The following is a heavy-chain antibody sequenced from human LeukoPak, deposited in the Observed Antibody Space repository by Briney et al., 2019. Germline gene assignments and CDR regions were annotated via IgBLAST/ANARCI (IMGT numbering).Heavy chain of an antibody. CDR1: GYTFTGYY. J-gene: IGHJ5*02. D-gene: IGHD2-15*01. V-gene: IGHV1-2*02. CDR2: INPNSGGT. Sequence: ASVKVSCKASGYTFTGYYMHWVRQAPGQGLEWMGWINPNSGGTNYAQKFQGRVTMTRDTSISTAYMELSRLRSDDTAVSYCARDHSQTLRYCRGGSCYPGRFDPWGQGTLVTVSS. CDR3: ARDHSQTLRYCRGGSCYPGRFDP.